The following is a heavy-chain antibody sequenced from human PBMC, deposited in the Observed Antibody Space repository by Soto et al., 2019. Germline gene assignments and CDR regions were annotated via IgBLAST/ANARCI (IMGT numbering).Heavy chain of an antibody. CDR3: ARDGSPGFGDLSYHDAFER. CDR2: ISSSSSTI. V-gene: IGHV3-48*01. CDR1: GVTFSSYS. Sequence: PGGSLRLSCAASGVTFSSYSMNWFRQAPGKGLEWVSYISSSSSTIYYADSVKGRFTISRDNAKNSLYLQMNSLRAEDTAVYYCARDGSPGFGDLSYHDAFERWGKGKMVTV. D-gene: IGHD3-10*01. J-gene: IGHJ3*02.